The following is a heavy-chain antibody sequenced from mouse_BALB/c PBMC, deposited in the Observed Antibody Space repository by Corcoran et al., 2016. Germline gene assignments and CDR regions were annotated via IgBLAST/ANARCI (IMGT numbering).Heavy chain of an antibody. V-gene: IGHV11-2*02. D-gene: IGHD1-1*01. CDR2: INSDGSAI. Sequence: EVQLLETGGGLVQPGGSRGLSCEGSGFTFSGFWMSWVRQTPGKTLEWIGDINSDGSAINYAPSIKDRFTIFRDNDTSNLYLQMSNVGTEDTATYFCMRYGSSWYFDVWGAGTTVTVSS. CDR3: MRYGSSWYFDV. J-gene: IGHJ1*01. CDR1: GFTFSGFW.